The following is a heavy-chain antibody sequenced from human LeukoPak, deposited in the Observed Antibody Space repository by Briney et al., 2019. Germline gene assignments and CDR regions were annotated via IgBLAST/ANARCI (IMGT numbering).Heavy chain of an antibody. CDR1: GGSITSYY. D-gene: IGHD1-26*01. CDR3: ARHAIYSGGYFYWFDP. J-gene: IGHJ5*02. Sequence: SETLSLTCTVSGGSITSYYWSWIRQPPGKGLEWIAFVYYSGITNYIPSLKSRASISVDTSKNLCSLRLSSVTAADTAVYYCARHAIYSGGYFYWFDPWGLGTLVTVSS. V-gene: IGHV4-59*08. CDR2: VYYSGIT.